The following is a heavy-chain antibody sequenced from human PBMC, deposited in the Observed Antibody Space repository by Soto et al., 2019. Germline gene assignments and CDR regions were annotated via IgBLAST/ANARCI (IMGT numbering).Heavy chain of an antibody. V-gene: IGHV3-48*01. D-gene: IGHD3-16*01. J-gene: IGHJ5*02. Sequence: EVQLVESGGGLVQPGGSLRLSCAASGFTFSSYSMNWVRQAPGKGLEWVSYISSSSSTIYYADSVKGRFTISRDNAKNSLYLQMNSLRAEVTAVYYCARDGQGGGVVNWFDPWGQGTLVTVSS. CDR3: ARDGQGGGVVNWFDP. CDR2: ISSSSSTI. CDR1: GFTFSSYS.